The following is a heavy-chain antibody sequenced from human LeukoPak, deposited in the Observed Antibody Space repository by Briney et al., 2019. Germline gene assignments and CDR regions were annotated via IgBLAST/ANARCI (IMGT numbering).Heavy chain of an antibody. V-gene: IGHV3-48*01. CDR2: ISSSSSTI. CDR3: ARLTMVRGIQWNSVY. Sequence: GGSLRLSCAASGFTFSSYSMDWVRQAPGKGLEWVSYISSSSSTIYYADSVKGRFTISRDNAKNSLYLQMNSLRAEDTAVYYCARLTMVRGIQWNSVYWGQGTLVTVSS. D-gene: IGHD3-10*01. CDR1: GFTFSSYS. J-gene: IGHJ4*02.